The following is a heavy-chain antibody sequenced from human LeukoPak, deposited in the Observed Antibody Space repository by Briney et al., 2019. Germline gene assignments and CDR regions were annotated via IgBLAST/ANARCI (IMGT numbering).Heavy chain of an antibody. D-gene: IGHD2-2*02. V-gene: IGHV7-4-1*02. CDR1: GYTFTSYA. J-gene: IGHJ6*02. CDR2: INTNTGNP. Sequence: ASVKVSCTASGYTFTSYAMNWVRQAPGQGLEWMGWINTNTGNPTYAQGFTGRFVFSLDTSVSTAYLQISSLKAEDTAVYYCARDRCSSTSCYTWNGMDVWGQGTTVTVSS. CDR3: ARDRCSSTSCYTWNGMDV.